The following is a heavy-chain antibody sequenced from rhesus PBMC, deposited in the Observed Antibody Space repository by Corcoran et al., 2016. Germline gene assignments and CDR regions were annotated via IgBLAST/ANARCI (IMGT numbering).Heavy chain of an antibody. CDR1: GGSYSSSY. CDR2: IYGVGSGT. V-gene: IGHV4-169*01. Sequence: QVQLQESGPGAVKPSETPSVTCAASGGSYSSSYWSWICQAPGTGLEWIGYIYGVGSGTNYTPSLKSRVTLSVDTSKNQLSLKLSSVTAADTAVYYCARGLNFDYWGQGVLVTVSS. CDR3: ARGLNFDY. J-gene: IGHJ4*01.